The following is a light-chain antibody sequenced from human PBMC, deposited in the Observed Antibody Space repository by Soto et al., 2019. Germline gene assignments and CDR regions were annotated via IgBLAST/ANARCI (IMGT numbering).Light chain of an antibody. CDR3: QQYDNLPLT. CDR2: AAS. Sequence: VIWVTQSPSLLSTSTGDRETISCRTSQGISSYLAWYQQKPGKAPELLIYAASTLQSGVPSRFSGSGSGTDLTFTISSLQPEDIATYYCQQYDNLPLTFGGGTKLE. J-gene: IGKJ4*01. V-gene: IGKV1D-8*03. CDR1: QGISSY.